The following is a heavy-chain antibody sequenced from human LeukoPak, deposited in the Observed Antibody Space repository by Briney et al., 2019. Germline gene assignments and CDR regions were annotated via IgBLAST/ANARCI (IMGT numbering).Heavy chain of an antibody. Sequence: PGGSLRLSCAASGFTFSAHWMSWVRQAPGKGLEWVANINQDESEKSYVDSVKGRFTISRDSAKKSLYLQMNSLRAEDTAVYYCARVYFRSERSYNPFDYWGRGTLVTVSS. J-gene: IGHJ4*02. CDR3: ARVYFRSERSYNPFDY. D-gene: IGHD3-10*01. V-gene: IGHV3-7*01. CDR1: GFTFSAHW. CDR2: INQDESEK.